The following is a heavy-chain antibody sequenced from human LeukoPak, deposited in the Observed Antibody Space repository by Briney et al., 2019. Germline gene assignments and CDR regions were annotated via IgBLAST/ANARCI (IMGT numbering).Heavy chain of an antibody. V-gene: IGHV3-21*04. CDR2: IRSNTIYI. Sequence: GGSLRLSCAASGFTFSSYNMNWVRQAPGKGLEWVSSIRSNTIYIYYTDSVKGRFTISRDNAKNSLYLQMNSLRAEDTAVYYCAKDPPGGGSSGYYYYPDYWGQGTLVTVSS. J-gene: IGHJ4*02. CDR1: GFTFSSYN. D-gene: IGHD3-22*01. CDR3: AKDPPGGGSSGYYYYPDY.